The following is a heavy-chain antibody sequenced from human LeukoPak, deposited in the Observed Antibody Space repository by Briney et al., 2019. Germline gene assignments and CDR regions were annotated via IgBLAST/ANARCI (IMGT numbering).Heavy chain of an antibody. V-gene: IGHV3-48*01. J-gene: IGHJ4*02. CDR2: ISSSSSTI. CDR1: GFTFSSYS. Sequence: GGSLRLSCAASGFTFSSYSMNWVRQAPWKGLEWVSYISSSSSTIYYADSVKGRFTISRDNAKNSLYLQMNSLRAEDTAVYYCANSKYDYVWGSYPYYFDYWGQGTLVTVSS. CDR3: ANSKYDYVWGSYPYYFDY. D-gene: IGHD3-16*01.